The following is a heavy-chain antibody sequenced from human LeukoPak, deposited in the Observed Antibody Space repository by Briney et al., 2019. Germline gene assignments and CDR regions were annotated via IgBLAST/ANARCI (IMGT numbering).Heavy chain of an antibody. CDR2: IYYSGST. CDR3: ARSWPGKAYFDY. CDR1: GGSISSSSYY. V-gene: IGHV4-39*01. D-gene: IGHD3-10*01. Sequence: SETLSLTCTVSGGSISSSSYYWGWIRQPPGKGLEWIGSIYYSGSTYYNPSLKSRVTISVDTSKNQFSLKLSSVTAADTAVYYCARSWPGKAYFDYWGQGTLVTVSS. J-gene: IGHJ4*02.